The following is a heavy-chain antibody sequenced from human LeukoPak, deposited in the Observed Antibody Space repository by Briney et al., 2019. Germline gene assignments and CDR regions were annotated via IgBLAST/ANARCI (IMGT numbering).Heavy chain of an antibody. CDR1: GFTFRSYG. CDR3: AKDPSGSAEASYFDY. Sequence: GGSLRLSCAASGFTFRSYGMHWVRQAPGKGLEWVAVISYDGSNKHYADSVKGRFTISRDNSKNTLYLQMNSLRAEDTAVYYCAKDPSGSAEASYFDYWGQGTLVTVSS. J-gene: IGHJ4*02. CDR2: ISYDGSNK. D-gene: IGHD1-26*01. V-gene: IGHV3-30*18.